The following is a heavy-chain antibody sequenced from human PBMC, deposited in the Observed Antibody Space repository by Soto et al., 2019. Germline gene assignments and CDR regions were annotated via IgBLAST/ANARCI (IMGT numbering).Heavy chain of an antibody. CDR2: TYYRSKWYN. D-gene: IGHD2-8*01. J-gene: IGHJ5*01. Sequence: SQTLSLTCAFSGDSVSTNSATWDWIRHSPSRGLEWLGRTYYRSKWYNDYAVSVKGRITINPDTSNNQLSLQLDSVTPDDTAVYYCARLIGDSWLDSWGQGTLVTVSS. CDR1: GDSVSTNSAT. V-gene: IGHV6-1*01. CDR3: ARLIGDSWLDS.